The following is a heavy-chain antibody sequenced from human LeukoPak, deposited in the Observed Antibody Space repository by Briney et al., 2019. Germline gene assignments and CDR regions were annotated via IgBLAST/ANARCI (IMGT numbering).Heavy chain of an antibody. CDR1: VGPISRYY. CDR2: IYSSGSA. Sequence: SETLSLTCTVSVGPISRYYWSRIRQPPGKGLEWIGYIYSSGSAIYNPSLKSRVTISEDTSKNQFSLKLSSVTAADTAVYYCARHGGGYDYDYWGQGTLVTVSS. V-gene: IGHV4-59*08. J-gene: IGHJ4*02. D-gene: IGHD5-12*01. CDR3: ARHGGGYDYDY.